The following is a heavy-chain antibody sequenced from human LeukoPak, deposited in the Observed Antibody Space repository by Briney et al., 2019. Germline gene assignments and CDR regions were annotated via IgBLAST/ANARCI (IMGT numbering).Heavy chain of an antibody. J-gene: IGHJ6*02. D-gene: IGHD3-10*01. CDR2: ISSSSSYI. Sequence: GGSLRLSCAASGFTFSSYSMNWVRQAPGKGLEWVSSISSSSSYIYYADSVKGRFTISRDNAKNSLYLQMNSLRAEDTAVYYCARGKDGSRSYSLYYYGMDVWGQGTTVTVSS. CDR1: GFTFSSYS. V-gene: IGHV3-21*01. CDR3: ARGKDGSRSYSLYYYGMDV.